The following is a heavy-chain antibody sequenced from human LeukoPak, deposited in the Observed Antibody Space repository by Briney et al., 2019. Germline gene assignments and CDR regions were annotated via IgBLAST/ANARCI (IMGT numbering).Heavy chain of an antibody. CDR2: IYYSGST. J-gene: IGHJ3*02. D-gene: IGHD5-24*01. CDR3: ARGRGRWLQLDAFDI. CDR1: GGSISSGDYY. Sequence: SETLSLTCTVSGGSISSGDYYWSWIRQPPGKGLEWIGYIYYSGSTYYNPSLKSRVTISVDTSKNQFSLKLSSVTAADTAVYYCARGRGRWLQLDAFDIWGQGTMVTASS. V-gene: IGHV4-30-4*01.